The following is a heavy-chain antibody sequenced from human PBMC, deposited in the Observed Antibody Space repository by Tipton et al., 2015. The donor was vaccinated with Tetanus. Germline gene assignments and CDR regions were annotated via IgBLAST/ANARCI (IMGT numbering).Heavy chain of an antibody. CDR1: GFTFSSYD. V-gene: IGHV3-13*01. D-gene: IGHD5-18*01. CDR2: IGTAGDT. CDR3: ARGERGYSYPVLRPSCMDV. J-gene: IGHJ6*02. Sequence: SLRLSCAASGFTFSSYDMHWVRQATGKGLEWVSAIGTAGDTYYPGSVKGRFTISRENAKNSLYLQMNRLRAGDTAVYYCARGERGYSYPVLRPSCMDVWGQGTTVTVSS.